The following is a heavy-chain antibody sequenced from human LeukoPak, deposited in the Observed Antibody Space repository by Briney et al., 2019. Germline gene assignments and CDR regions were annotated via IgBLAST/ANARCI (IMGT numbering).Heavy chain of an antibody. CDR2: ISGSGGST. Sequence: PGGSLRLSCAASGFTFSSYAMSWVRQAPGKGLEWVSAISGSGGSTYYADSVKGRFTISRDNSKNTLYLQMNSLRAEDTAVYYCAKDGAPYCSSTSCYSHTVKYFQHWGQGTLVTVSS. J-gene: IGHJ1*01. CDR1: GFTFSSYA. D-gene: IGHD2-2*01. CDR3: AKDGAPYCSSTSCYSHTVKYFQH. V-gene: IGHV3-23*01.